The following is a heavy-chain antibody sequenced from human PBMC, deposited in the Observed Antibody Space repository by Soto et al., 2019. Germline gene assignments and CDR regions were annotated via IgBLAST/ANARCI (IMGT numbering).Heavy chain of an antibody. CDR3: ATRGARSGSYLGRFDYYYGMDV. CDR2: ISAYNGNT. D-gene: IGHD1-26*01. CDR1: GYTFTSYG. J-gene: IGHJ6*02. Sequence: ASVKVSCKASGYTFTSYGISWVRQAPGQGLEWMGWISAYNGNTNYAQKLQGRVTMTTDTSTSTAYMELRSLRSDDTAVYYCATRGARSGSYLGRFDYYYGMDVWGQETTVTVSS. V-gene: IGHV1-18*04.